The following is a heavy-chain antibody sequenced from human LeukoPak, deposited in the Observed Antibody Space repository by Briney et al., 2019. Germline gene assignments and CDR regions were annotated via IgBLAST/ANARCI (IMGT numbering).Heavy chain of an antibody. D-gene: IGHD5-18*01. CDR2: IYYSGST. CDR1: GGSISSSSYY. V-gene: IGHV4-39*07. J-gene: IGHJ4*02. CDR3: ARGYSYGQPDY. Sequence: SETLSLTCTVSGGSISSSSYYWGWIRQPPGKGLEWIGSIYYSGSTYYNPSLKSRVTVSVDTSKNQFSLKLSSVTAADTAVYYCARGYSYGQPDYWGQGTLVTVSS.